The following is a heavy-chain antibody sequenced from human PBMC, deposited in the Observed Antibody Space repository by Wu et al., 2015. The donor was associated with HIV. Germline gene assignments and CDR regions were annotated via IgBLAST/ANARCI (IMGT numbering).Heavy chain of an antibody. J-gene: IGHJ6*02. CDR1: GYTFTRYV. D-gene: IGHD6-19*01. V-gene: IGHV1-18*01. Sequence: QVQLVQSGTEVKKPGASVKVSCKASGYTFTRYVMSWLRQAPGQGLEWMGWINPYNGDTNYAQKFQGRVTMTTATSTSTAYMELRSLRSDDTAVYYCARGIAVAGAFGMDVWGQGTTVTVSS. CDR3: ARGIAVAGAFGMDV. CDR2: INPYNGDT.